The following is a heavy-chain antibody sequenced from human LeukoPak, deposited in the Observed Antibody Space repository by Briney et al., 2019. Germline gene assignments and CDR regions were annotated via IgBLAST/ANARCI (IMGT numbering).Heavy chain of an antibody. V-gene: IGHV3-74*01. CDR3: ANWGQYCSSTSCLSAFDI. CDR2: INTDGSST. D-gene: IGHD2-2*01. Sequence: GGSLRLSCAASGFTFSSYWMHWVRQAPGKGLVWVSRINTDGSSTSYADSVKGRFTISRDNAKNTLYLQMNSLRAEDTAVYYCANWGQYCSSTSCLSAFDIWGQGTMVTVSS. CDR1: GFTFSSYW. J-gene: IGHJ3*02.